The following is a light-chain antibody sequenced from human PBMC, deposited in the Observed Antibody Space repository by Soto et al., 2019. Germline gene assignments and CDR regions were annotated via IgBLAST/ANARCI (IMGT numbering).Light chain of an antibody. CDR3: QKYNSAPRT. CDR2: AAS. CDR1: QGISNY. V-gene: IGKV1-27*01. J-gene: IGKJ5*01. Sequence: DIQMTQSPSSLSASVGDRVTITCRASQGISNYLAWYQQKPGKVPKLLIYAASNLQSGVPSRFSGSGSGTDFTLTISSLQPEYVATYYCQKYNSAPRTFGQGTRLEIK.